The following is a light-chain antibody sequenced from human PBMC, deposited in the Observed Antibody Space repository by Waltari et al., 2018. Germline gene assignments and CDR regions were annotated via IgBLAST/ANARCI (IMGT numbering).Light chain of an antibody. CDR1: NSDVGNYNL. V-gene: IGLV2-23*02. J-gene: IGLJ1*01. CDR2: EVI. Sequence: QPALTQPASVSGTPGQSITISCTGTNSDVGNYNLVSWYQHHPGEAPKLMICEVIKRPSGVSNLFSGSKSGNTASLTISGLQAEDEADYYCCSYAGSGTYVFGTGTKVTVL. CDR3: CSYAGSGTYV.